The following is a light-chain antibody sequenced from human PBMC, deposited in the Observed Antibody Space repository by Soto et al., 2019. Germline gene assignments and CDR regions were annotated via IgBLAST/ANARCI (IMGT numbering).Light chain of an antibody. CDR2: AAS. Sequence: IVLSQSPGTLSLSPGQRATLSCRASQSVSSSYLAWYQQKPGQAPRLLIYAASSRATGTPDRFSGSGSGTDFTLTISSLQSEDFAIYYCQQYNNWPWTFGQGTKVDIK. J-gene: IGKJ1*01. CDR3: QQYNNWPWT. CDR1: QSVSSSY. V-gene: IGKV3-20*01.